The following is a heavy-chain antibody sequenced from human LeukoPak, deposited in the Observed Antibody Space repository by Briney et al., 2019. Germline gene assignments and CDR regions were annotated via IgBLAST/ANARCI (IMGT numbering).Heavy chain of an antibody. CDR2: TYYSGST. CDR3: ARHNGPQQLVLEFNPFDY. D-gene: IGHD6-13*01. CDR1: GGSISSSSYY. Sequence: SETLSLTCTVSGGSISSSSYYWGWIRQPPGKGLEWIGSTYYSGSTYYNPSLKSRVTISVDTSKNQFSLKLSSVTAADTAVYYRARHNGPQQLVLEFNPFDYWGQGTLVTVSS. J-gene: IGHJ4*02. V-gene: IGHV4-39*01.